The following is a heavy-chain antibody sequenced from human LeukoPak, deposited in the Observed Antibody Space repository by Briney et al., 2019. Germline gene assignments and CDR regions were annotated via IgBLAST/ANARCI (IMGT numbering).Heavy chain of an antibody. D-gene: IGHD3-22*01. CDR3: ARDKDYYDSSGYHYYYGMDV. V-gene: IGHV3-33*01. Sequence: GGSLRLSCAASGLTFSDYGMHWVRQAPGKGLEWVALICCDGSYKYYVDSVKGRFTISRDNSKNTLYLQMNSLRAEDTAVYYCARDKDYYDSSGYHYYYGMDVWGQGTTVTVSS. CDR1: GLTFSDYG. CDR2: ICCDGSYK. J-gene: IGHJ6*02.